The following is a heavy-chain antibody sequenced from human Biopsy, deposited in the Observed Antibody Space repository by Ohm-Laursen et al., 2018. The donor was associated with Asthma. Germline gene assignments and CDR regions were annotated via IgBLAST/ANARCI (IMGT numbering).Heavy chain of an antibody. CDR2: ISYDGNHK. CDR1: GFMFRSFG. D-gene: IGHD5-12*01. Sequence: SLRLSCSASGFMFRSFGMHWVRQAPGKGLEWVAVISYDGNHKFYEDSVKGRFTISRDNSKNTLYLQMNSLRTEDTAVYYCAKRRGYSGHDNDYWGQGTLVTVPS. J-gene: IGHJ4*02. V-gene: IGHV3-30*18. CDR3: AKRRGYSGHDNDY.